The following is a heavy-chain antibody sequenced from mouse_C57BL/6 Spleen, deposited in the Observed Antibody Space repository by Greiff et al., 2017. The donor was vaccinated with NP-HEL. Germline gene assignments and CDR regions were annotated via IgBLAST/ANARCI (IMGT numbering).Heavy chain of an antibody. Sequence: EVKLMESEGGLVQPGSSMKLSCTASGFTFSDYYMAWVRQVPEKGLEWVANINYDGSSTYYLDSLKSRFIISRDNAKNILYLQMSSLKSEDTATYYCARAVLHWGYFDVWGTGTTVTVSS. CDR2: INYDGSST. J-gene: IGHJ1*03. CDR1: GFTFSDYY. V-gene: IGHV5-16*01. D-gene: IGHD1-1*01. CDR3: ARAVLHWGYFDV.